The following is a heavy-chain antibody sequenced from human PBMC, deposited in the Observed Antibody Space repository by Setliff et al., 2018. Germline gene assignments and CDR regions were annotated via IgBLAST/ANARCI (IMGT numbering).Heavy chain of an antibody. D-gene: IGHD3-10*01. J-gene: IGHJ4*02. Sequence: RASVKVSCKASGGTFRSDGFNWVRQAPGKGLEWLASINPHGSEKYYADSVKGRFTISRDNAKNSLSLQMNSLRTEDTAVYYCFGAGTCSYWGQGALVTVSS. CDR3: FGAGTCSY. V-gene: IGHV3-7*01. CDR2: INPHGSEK. CDR1: GGTFRSDG.